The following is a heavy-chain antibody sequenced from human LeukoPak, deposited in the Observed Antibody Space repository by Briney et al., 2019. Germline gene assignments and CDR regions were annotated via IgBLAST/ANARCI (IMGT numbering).Heavy chain of an antibody. Sequence: PSETLSLTCAVYGGSFSGYYWSWIRQPPGKGLEWIGEINHSGSTNYNPSLKSRVTISVDTSKNQFSLKLSSVTAADTAVYYCARGTLVRGVIGYWGQGTLVTVSS. J-gene: IGHJ4*02. CDR3: ARGTLVRGVIGY. V-gene: IGHV4-34*01. D-gene: IGHD3-10*01. CDR1: GGSFSGYY. CDR2: INHSGST.